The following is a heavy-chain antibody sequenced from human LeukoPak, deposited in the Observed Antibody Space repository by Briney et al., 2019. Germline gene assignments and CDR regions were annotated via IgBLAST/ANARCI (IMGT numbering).Heavy chain of an antibody. Sequence: GGSLRLSCAASGFTFSRYAMSWVRQAPGKGLKWVSRINGGDERTYYADSLKSRFTTSRDNSRNTLWLQMSSLRAEDTAVYYCAKDDAVGGGYLDSWGQGTLVTVSS. D-gene: IGHD6-19*01. CDR3: AKDDAVGGGYLDS. J-gene: IGHJ4*02. CDR2: INGGDERT. V-gene: IGHV3-23*01. CDR1: GFTFSRYA.